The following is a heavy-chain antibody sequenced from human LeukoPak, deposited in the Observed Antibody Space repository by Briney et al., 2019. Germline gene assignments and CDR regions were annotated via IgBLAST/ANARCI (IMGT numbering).Heavy chain of an antibody. J-gene: IGHJ6*03. Sequence: GGSLRLSCAASGFTFSNYGMHWVRQAPGKGLEWVAFIRYDGSNKYYADSVKGRFTISRDNSKNTLYLQMNSLRAEDTAVYYCAKGRGYYYYYYMDVWGKGTTVTVSS. CDR1: GFTFSNYG. CDR2: IRYDGSNK. CDR3: AKGRGYYYYYYMDV. V-gene: IGHV3-30*02.